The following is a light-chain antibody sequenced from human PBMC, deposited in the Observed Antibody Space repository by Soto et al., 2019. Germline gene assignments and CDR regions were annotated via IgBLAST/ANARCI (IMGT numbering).Light chain of an antibody. V-gene: IGLV1-44*01. Sequence: QSVLTQPPSASGTPGQRVTISCSGSSSNIGSNTVNWYQQPPGTAPKLLIYSNNQRPSGVPDRFSGSKSGTSASLAISGLQSEDEADYYCEAWDDSLNGEVFGGGTQLTVL. CDR2: SNN. CDR3: EAWDDSLNGEV. J-gene: IGLJ3*02. CDR1: SSNIGSNT.